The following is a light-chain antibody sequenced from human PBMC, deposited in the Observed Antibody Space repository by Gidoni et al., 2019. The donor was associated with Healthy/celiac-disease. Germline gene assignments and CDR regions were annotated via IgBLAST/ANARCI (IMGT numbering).Light chain of an antibody. CDR1: QSVSSY. V-gene: IGKV3-11*01. Sequence: EIVLTQSPATQSLSPGERATLSCRASQSVSSYLAWYQQKPGQAPRLLIYDASNRATGIPARFSGSGSGTDFTLTISSLEPEDFAVYYCQQRSNWPSFXGXTKVEIK. CDR2: DAS. J-gene: IGKJ4*01. CDR3: QQRSNWPS.